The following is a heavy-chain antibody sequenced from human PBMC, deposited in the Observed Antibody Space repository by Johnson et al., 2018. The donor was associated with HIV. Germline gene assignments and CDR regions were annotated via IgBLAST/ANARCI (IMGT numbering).Heavy chain of an antibody. CDR3: ARAPGYSRAFDI. J-gene: IGHJ3*02. D-gene: IGHD5-18*01. CDR2: LRSSGSTK. Sequence: QMLLVDSGGGLVKPGGSLRLSCAVSGLTFCVYYMRWIRQPLGKGLEWVSYLRSSGSTKHYPDSVKGRFPIPRDNYKNTWYLQMNRLRAEDTAVYFCARAPGYSRAFDIWGQGTMVTVST. V-gene: IGHV3-11*04. CDR1: GLTFCVYY.